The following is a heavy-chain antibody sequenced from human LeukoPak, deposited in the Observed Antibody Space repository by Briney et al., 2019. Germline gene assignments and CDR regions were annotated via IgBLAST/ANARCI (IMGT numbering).Heavy chain of an antibody. Sequence: SQTLSLTCTVSGGSISSGSYYGSWIRQPAGKGLEWIGRIYTSGSTNYNPSLKSRVTISVDTSKKQFSLKLGSVTAADTAVYYCAGRLERDAFDIWGQGTMVTVSS. D-gene: IGHD1-1*01. V-gene: IGHV4-61*02. J-gene: IGHJ3*02. CDR1: GGSISSGSYY. CDR3: AGRLERDAFDI. CDR2: IYTSGST.